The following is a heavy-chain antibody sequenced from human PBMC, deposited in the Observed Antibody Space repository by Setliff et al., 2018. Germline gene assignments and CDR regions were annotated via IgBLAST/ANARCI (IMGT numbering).Heavy chain of an antibody. CDR3: ARVGYCNGPTCYPFDY. V-gene: IGHV3-72*01. CDR2: IKNKVNTFST. J-gene: IGHJ4*02. D-gene: IGHD2-2*01. Sequence: PGGSLRLSCVASGFTFSGYWMSWVRQAPGKGLQWVGRIKNKVNTFSTQYAASVNGRFSISRDDSKSSLYLQMNSLKSEDTAVYYCARVGYCNGPTCYPFDYCGPGTLVTVSS. CDR1: GFTFSGYW.